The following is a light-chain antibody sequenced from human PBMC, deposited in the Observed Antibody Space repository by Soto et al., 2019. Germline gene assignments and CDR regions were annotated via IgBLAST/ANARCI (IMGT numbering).Light chain of an antibody. Sequence: DIQMTQSPSTLSASVGDRVTITCRASQSLGTSLAWYQQKPGKAPKLLIYKASTLESGVPSRFSGSGSGTEFTLTISSLPPDDFATYYCHHYTASPTFGPGTKVDI. V-gene: IGKV1-5*03. CDR3: HHYTASPT. CDR1: QSLGTS. CDR2: KAS. J-gene: IGKJ3*01.